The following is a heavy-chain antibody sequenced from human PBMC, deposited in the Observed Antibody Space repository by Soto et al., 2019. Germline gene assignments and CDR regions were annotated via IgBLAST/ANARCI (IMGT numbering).Heavy chain of an antibody. J-gene: IGHJ5*02. CDR2: INHSGST. CDR1: GGTFSGYY. D-gene: IGHD2-15*01. V-gene: IGHV4-34*01. Sequence: PSETLSLTCAVYGGTFSGYYWSWIRQTPGKGLEWIGEINHSGSTNYNPSLKSRVTISVDTSKNQFSLKLSSVTAADTAVYYCARNLEVAATPGVWFDPWGQGTLVTVSS. CDR3: ARNLEVAATPGVWFDP.